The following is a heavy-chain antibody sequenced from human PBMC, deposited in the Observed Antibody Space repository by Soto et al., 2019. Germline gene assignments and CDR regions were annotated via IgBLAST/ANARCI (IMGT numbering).Heavy chain of an antibody. CDR1: GGTFSSYT. D-gene: IGHD2-15*01. V-gene: IGHV1-69*02. J-gene: IGHJ4*02. CDR3: ARSIGYCSGGSCSYFDY. Sequence: SVKVSCKASGGTFSSYTISWVRQAPGQGLELIGRIIPILGIANFAQKFQGRVTITADKSTSTAYMDLSSLRSEDTAVYYCARSIGYCSGGSCSYFDYWGQGTLVTVSS. CDR2: IIPILGIA.